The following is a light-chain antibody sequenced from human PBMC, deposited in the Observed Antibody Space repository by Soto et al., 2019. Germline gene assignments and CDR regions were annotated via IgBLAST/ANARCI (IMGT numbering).Light chain of an antibody. J-gene: IGKJ1*01. CDR1: QSVSSNY. CDR2: GAS. V-gene: IGKV3-20*01. CDR3: QQCGSSSWT. Sequence: EIVLTQSPGTLSLSPGERATLSCRASQSVSSNYLAWYQQKPGQAPRLLIYGASSRATGIPDRFSGSGSGTDFILTISRLEPEDFAVYYCQQCGSSSWTFGQGTKVEIK.